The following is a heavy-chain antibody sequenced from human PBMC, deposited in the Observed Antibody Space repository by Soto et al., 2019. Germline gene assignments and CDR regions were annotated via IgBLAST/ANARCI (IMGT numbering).Heavy chain of an antibody. CDR3: AAVRFFGTTGEIDP. D-gene: IGHD3-3*01. J-gene: IGHJ5*02. Sequence: SVKVSCKASGFTFSTSAIQWVRQARGQRLEWIGWVVGGSGNTNYAQMFQERVTITRDISTSTAYMELSSLRSEDTAMYYCAAVRFFGTTGEIDPWGQGTLVTVSS. V-gene: IGHV1-58*02. CDR1: GFTFSTSA. CDR2: VVGGSGNT.